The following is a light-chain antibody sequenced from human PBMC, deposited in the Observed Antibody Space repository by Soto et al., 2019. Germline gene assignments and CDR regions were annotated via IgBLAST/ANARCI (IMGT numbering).Light chain of an antibody. CDR3: QQYGTSPGYT. V-gene: IGKV3-20*01. Sequence: IVLTQSPGTLSLSPGERATLSCRASQSVSSNYLTWYQQKPGQAPRLLIHGTSNRATGFPDRFNGSGSGTDFTLTITRLEPKDFAVYYCQQYGTSPGYTFGQGTELEIK. CDR1: QSVSSNY. J-gene: IGKJ2*01. CDR2: GTS.